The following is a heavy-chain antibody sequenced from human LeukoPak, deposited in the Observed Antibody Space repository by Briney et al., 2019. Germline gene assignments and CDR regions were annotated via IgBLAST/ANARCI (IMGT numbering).Heavy chain of an antibody. D-gene: IGHD6-19*01. J-gene: IGHJ4*02. CDR1: GGTFSSYA. V-gene: IGHV1-69*06. CDR3: ARVGIAVAGQGGLFDY. Sequence: ASVKVSCKASGGTFSSYAISWVRQAPGQGLEWMGGIIPIFGTANYAQKFQGRVTITADKSTSTAYMELSSLRSEDTAVYYCARVGIAVAGQGGLFDYWGQGTLVTVSS. CDR2: IIPIFGTA.